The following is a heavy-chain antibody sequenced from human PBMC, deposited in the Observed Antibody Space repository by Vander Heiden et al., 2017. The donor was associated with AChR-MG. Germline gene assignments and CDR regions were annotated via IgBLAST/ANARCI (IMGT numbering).Heavy chain of an antibody. Sequence: QVQLVQSGAEVKKPGASVKVSCKASGYTFTSYYMHWVRQAPGQGLEWMGIINPSGGSTSYAQKFQGRVTMTRDTSTSTVYMELSSLRSEDTAVYYCGAYDFGVATPILQIDYWGQGTLVTVSS. D-gene: IGHD3-3*01. J-gene: IGHJ4*02. CDR3: GAYDFGVATPILQIDY. CDR1: GYTFTSYY. V-gene: IGHV1-46*01. CDR2: INPSGGST.